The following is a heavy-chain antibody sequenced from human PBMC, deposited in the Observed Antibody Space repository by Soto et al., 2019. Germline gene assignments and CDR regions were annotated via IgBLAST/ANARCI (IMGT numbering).Heavy chain of an antibody. V-gene: IGHV3-15*01. CDR1: GFTFSNVC. J-gene: IGHJ5*02. D-gene: IGHD2-2*01. CDR2: IKSKTDGGTT. CDR3: TTDPAVPIVVVPAASGVRQYNWFDP. Sequence: ASLRLSCAVSGFTFSNVCMIWVRQAPGEGLEWVGRIKSKTDGGTTDYAAPVKGRFTISRDDSKNTLYLQMNSLKTEDTAVYYCTTDPAVPIVVVPAASGVRQYNWFDPWGQGT.